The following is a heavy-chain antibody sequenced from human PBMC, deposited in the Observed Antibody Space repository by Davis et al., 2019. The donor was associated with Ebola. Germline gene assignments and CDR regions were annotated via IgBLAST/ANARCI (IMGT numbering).Heavy chain of an antibody. V-gene: IGHV3-30*14. CDR2: ISYDGNNA. J-gene: IGHJ4*02. CDR3: ARESYGGTWELDY. CDR1: GFTFSRYA. D-gene: IGHD4-23*01. Sequence: PGGSLRLSCAASGFTFSRYAMEWVRQAPGKGLEWVAIISYDGNNALYSDSAKGRFTISRDNYKDTVFLEMTSLSGEDTAVYYCARESYGGTWELDYWGQGTLVTVSS.